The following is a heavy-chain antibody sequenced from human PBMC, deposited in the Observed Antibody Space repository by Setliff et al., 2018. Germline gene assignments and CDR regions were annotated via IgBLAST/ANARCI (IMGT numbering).Heavy chain of an antibody. CDR3: ARFGGSCSSSSRYASDM. V-gene: IGHV1-18*01. J-gene: IGHJ3*02. CDR1: GYIFTTYG. CDR2: ISTYTGKT. Sequence: ASVKVSCKASGYIFTTYGFNWVRQAPGQGLEWMGMISTYTGKTTYAQKFQGRVTMTTDTSTGTGYMELRSLRSDDTAVYFCARFGGSCSSSSRYASDMWGQGTRVTVSS. D-gene: IGHD2-2*01.